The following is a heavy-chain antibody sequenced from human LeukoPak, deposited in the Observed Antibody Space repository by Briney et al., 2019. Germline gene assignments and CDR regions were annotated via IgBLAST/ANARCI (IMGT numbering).Heavy chain of an antibody. CDR1: GFPFGNEA. D-gene: IGHD4-23*01. CDR2: ISPGGGTT. CDR3: AKAPTTVVTGRITYYFDY. V-gene: IGHV3-23*01. J-gene: IGHJ4*02. Sequence: GGSLRLSCAASGFPFGNEAMGWVRQAPERGLEWVSTISPGGGTTYYADSVKGRFTISRDNSRNTLFVQMNSLSAKDTAVYYCAKAPTTVVTGRITYYFDYWGQGTLVTVSS.